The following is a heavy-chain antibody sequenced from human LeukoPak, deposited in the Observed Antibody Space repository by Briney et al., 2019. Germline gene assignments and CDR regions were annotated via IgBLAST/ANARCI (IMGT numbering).Heavy chain of an antibody. CDR3: ARDPRSRYCGGGSCPYFDY. CDR1: GYTFTGYY. J-gene: IGHJ4*02. CDR2: INPNSGGT. Sequence: GASVKVSCKASGYTFTGYYMHWVRQAPGQGLEWMGWINPNSGGTNYAQKFQGRVTMTRDTSISTAYMELSRLRSDDTAVYYCARDPRSRYCGGGSCPYFDYWGQGTLVTVSS. V-gene: IGHV1-2*02. D-gene: IGHD2-15*01.